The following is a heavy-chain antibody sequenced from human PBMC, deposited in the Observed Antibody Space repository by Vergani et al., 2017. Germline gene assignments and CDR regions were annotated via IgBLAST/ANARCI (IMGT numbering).Heavy chain of an antibody. CDR3: ARRSQSRYETYYYYAMDV. J-gene: IGHJ6*02. CDR2: IYYSGST. CDR1: GGSISSYY. Sequence: QVQLQESGPGLVKPSETLSLTCTVSGGSISSYYWSWIRQPPGKGLEWIGYIYYSGSTNYNPSLKSRVTISVDTSKNQFSLKLSSVTAADTAVYYCARRSQSRYETYYYYAMDVWGQ. D-gene: IGHD5-12*01. V-gene: IGHV4-59*01.